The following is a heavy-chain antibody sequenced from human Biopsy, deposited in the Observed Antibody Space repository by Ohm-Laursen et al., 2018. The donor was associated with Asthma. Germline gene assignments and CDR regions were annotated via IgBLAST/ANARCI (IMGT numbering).Heavy chain of an antibody. CDR3: ARAVDYSHYYGIDV. J-gene: IGHJ6*02. D-gene: IGHD3-10*01. V-gene: IGHV1-18*01. CDR1: GYTFNSAG. Sequence: ASVKVSCKTSGYTFNSAGITWVRQAPGQGLEWMGWISVYNGNTKVAQKLQDRVTMITDTSTSTAYMELRSLRSDYTAVYFCARAVDYSHYYGIDVWGQGITVTVS. CDR2: ISVYNGNT.